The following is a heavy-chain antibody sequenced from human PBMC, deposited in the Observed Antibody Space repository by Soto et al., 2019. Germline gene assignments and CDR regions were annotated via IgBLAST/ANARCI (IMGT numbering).Heavy chain of an antibody. J-gene: IGHJ4*02. CDR1: GFPVSSNY. D-gene: IGHD3-22*01. V-gene: IGHV3-66*01. CDR3: ARDRYYYDSSGYKQFDY. Sequence: HPGGSLRLSCAASGFPVSSNYMSLVRQAPGKGLEWVSVIYSGGSTYYADSVKGRFTISRDNSKNTLYLQMNSLRAEDTAVYYCARDRYYYDSSGYKQFDYWGQGTLVTVSS. CDR2: IYSGGST.